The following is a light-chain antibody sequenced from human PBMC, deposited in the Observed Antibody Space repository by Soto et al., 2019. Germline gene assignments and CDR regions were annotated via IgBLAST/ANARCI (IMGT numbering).Light chain of an antibody. CDR2: GAY. CDR3: QQYVISPRA. J-gene: IGKJ4*01. CDR1: QTVTNTY. Sequence: EIVWTKSPGTLSLSAWEGVSLSCRASQTVTNTYLAWYQQKPDQAPRLLIFGAYTRSNGIPDRFSGSWSGTDFTLSIIRLELDVFAVYYCQQYVISPRAFGRGARLDVK. V-gene: IGKV3-20*01.